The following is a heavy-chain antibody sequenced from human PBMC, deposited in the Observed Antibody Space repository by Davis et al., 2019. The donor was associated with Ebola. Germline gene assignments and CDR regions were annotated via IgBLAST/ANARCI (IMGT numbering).Heavy chain of an antibody. Sequence: SETLSLTCTVSGGSISSYYWSWIRQPPGKGLEWIGYIYYSGSTYYNPSLKSRVTISVDTSKNQFSLKLSSVTAADTAVYYCARTGRYSSSWAPNWFDPWGQGTLVTVSS. J-gene: IGHJ5*02. V-gene: IGHV4-59*01. CDR2: IYYSGST. CDR1: GGSISSYY. CDR3: ARTGRYSSSWAPNWFDP. D-gene: IGHD6-13*01.